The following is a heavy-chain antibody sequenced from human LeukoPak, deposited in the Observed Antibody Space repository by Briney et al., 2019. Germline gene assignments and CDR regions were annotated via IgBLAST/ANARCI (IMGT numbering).Heavy chain of an antibody. D-gene: IGHD6-19*01. V-gene: IGHV4-4*08. Sequence: SETLSLTCTVSGGSISSYYWSWIRQPPGKGLEWIGYIYTSGSTNYNPSLKSRVTMSVDTSKNQFSLKLSSMTAADTAVYYCASSIAVAGYNWFDPWGQGTLVTVSS. CDR2: IYTSGST. CDR1: GGSISSYY. J-gene: IGHJ5*02. CDR3: ASSIAVAGYNWFDP.